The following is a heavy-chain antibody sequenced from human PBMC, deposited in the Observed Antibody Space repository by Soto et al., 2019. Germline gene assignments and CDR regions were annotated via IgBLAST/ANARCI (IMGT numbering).Heavy chain of an antibody. CDR1: GFSFRRYT. D-gene: IGHD6-13*01. V-gene: IGHV3-30-3*01. J-gene: IGHJ4*02. Sequence: VGSLRLSCAASGFSFRRYTMHWVRQAPGKGLEWVAVISYDGSNKYYAESVKGRFTISRDNSNNTLYLQMNSLRAEDTAVYYCAKDLGSYSSPTGWGQGTLVTVSS. CDR3: AKDLGSYSSPTG. CDR2: ISYDGSNK.